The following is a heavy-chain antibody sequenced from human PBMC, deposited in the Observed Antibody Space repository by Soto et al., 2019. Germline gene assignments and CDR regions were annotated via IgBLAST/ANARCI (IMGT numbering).Heavy chain of an antibody. D-gene: IGHD2-8*01. CDR1: GGTFSSYA. CDR2: IIPIFGTA. CDR3: ARATNCTNGVCYHYFDY. V-gene: IGHV1-69*13. J-gene: IGHJ4*02. Sequence: SVKVSCKASGGTFSSYAISWVRQAPGQGLEWMGGIIPIFGTANYAQKFQGRVTITADESTSTAYMELSSLRSEDTAVYYCARATNCTNGVCYHYFDYWGQGTLVTVSS.